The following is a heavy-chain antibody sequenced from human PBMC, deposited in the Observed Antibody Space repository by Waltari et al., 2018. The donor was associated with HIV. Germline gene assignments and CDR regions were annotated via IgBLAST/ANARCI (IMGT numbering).Heavy chain of an antibody. CDR1: GGSISNDF. J-gene: IGHJ5*02. D-gene: IGHD2-15*01. CDR2: IYYSGST. Sequence: QVQLQESGPGQMKPSETLSLTCTVSGGSISNDFWSWIRQPPGKGLEWLGYIYYSGSTNYNAALKSRVTISVDTCKSQFSLELSAVTAADTAVYYCARGRGGGGSSGNWFEPWGQGTLVTVAS. V-gene: IGHV4-59*01. CDR3: ARGRGGGGSSGNWFEP.